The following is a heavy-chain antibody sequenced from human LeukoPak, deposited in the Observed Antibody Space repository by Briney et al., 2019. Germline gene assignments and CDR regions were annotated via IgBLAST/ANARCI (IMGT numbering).Heavy chain of an antibody. CDR3: AGRPDASGSYSLDY. CDR1: GGSISSGDYY. V-gene: IGHV4-30-4*08. Sequence: PSETLSLTCTVSGGSISSGDYYWSCIRQPPGKGLEWIVSIYHSGSTYYNPSLKSRVTISVDTSKNQFSLKLSCVTGADTAVYYCAGRPDASGSYSLDYWGQGTLVTVSS. J-gene: IGHJ4*02. D-gene: IGHD3-10*01. CDR2: IYHSGST.